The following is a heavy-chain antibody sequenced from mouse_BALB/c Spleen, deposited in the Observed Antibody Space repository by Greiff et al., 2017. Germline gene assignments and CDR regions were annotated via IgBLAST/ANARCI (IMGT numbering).Heavy chain of an antibody. V-gene: IGHV3-8*02. D-gene: IGHD3-1*01. J-gene: IGHJ4*01. Sequence: VQLKESGPSLVKPSQTLSLTCSVTGDSITSGYWNWIRKFPGNKLEYMGYISDSGSTYYNPSLKRRISITRDTSKNQYYLQLNSVTTEDTATYYCARLSSGYDAMDYWGQGTSVTVSS. CDR3: ARLSSGYDAMDY. CDR2: ISDSGST. CDR1: GDSITSGY.